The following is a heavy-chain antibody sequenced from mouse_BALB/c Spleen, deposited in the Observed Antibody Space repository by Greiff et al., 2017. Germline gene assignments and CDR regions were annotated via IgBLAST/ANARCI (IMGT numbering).Heavy chain of an antibody. CDR2: IGNGGGST. Sequence: EVKLMESGGGLVQPGGSLKLSCAASGFTFSSYTMSWVRQTPEKRLEWVAYIGNGGGSTYYPDTVKGRFTISRDNAKNTLYLQMSSLKSEDTAMYCCARHPFADWGQGTLVTVSA. CDR1: GFTFSSYT. CDR3: ARHPFAD. J-gene: IGHJ3*01. V-gene: IGHV5-12-2*01.